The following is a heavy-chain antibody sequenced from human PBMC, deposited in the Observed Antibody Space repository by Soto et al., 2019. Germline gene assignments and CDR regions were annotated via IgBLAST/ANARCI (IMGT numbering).Heavy chain of an antibody. Sequence: KPSETLSLTCGVSGGSLSGATYSWNWIRQPPGKGLEWIGYIFPSGTTYYNPSLKSRVTISIDVSKNQFSLSLRSLTAADTAVYYCARSRELDYWSQGTLVTVSS. CDR3: ARSRELDY. CDR1: GGSLSGATYS. V-gene: IGHV4-30-2*01. CDR2: IFPSGTT. D-gene: IGHD1-1*01. J-gene: IGHJ4*02.